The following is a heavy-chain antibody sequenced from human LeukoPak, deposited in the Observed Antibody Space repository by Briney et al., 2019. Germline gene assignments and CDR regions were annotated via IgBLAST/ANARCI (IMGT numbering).Heavy chain of an antibody. D-gene: IGHD6-19*01. CDR2: IYHTGSS. Sequence: PSETLSLTCAVSGGPISSSNWWSWVRQPPGKGLEWIGEIYHTGSSNYNPSLKSRVTISVGKSKSQFSLELSSVTAADTAVYYCARGGTTVAGTFWFDPWGQGTLVTVSS. J-gene: IGHJ5*02. V-gene: IGHV4-4*02. CDR1: GGPISSSNW. CDR3: ARGGTTVAGTFWFDP.